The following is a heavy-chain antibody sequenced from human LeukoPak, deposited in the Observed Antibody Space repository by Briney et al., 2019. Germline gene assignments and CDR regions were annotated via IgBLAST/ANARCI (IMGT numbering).Heavy chain of an antibody. D-gene: IGHD5-12*01. CDR3: ARRYTGYGILDY. J-gene: IGHJ4*02. CDR1: GFTFSDYY. Sequence: GGSLRLSCAASGFTFSDYYMSWIRQAPGKGLEWVSYISDSSSYTDYADSVKGRFTISRDNSKNSLYLQMNSLRAEDTAVYYCARRYTGYGILDYWGQGTPVTVSS. CDR2: ISDSSSYT. V-gene: IGHV3-11*03.